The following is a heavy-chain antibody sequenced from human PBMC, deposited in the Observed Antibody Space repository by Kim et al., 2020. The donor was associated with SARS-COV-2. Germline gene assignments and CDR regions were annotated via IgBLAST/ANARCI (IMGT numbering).Heavy chain of an antibody. J-gene: IGHJ4*02. V-gene: IGHV1-3*01. CDR3: AREGYSYGTVGDY. D-gene: IGHD5-18*01. Sequence: YSQKWQGRVTITRDTSASTAYMELSSLRSEDTAVYYCAREGYSYGTVGDYWGQGTLVTVSS.